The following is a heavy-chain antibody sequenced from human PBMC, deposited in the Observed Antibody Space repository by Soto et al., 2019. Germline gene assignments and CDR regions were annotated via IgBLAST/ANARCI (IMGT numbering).Heavy chain of an antibody. Sequence: SVKVSCKASGGTFSSYAISWVRQAPGQGLEWMGGIIPIFGTANYAQKFQGRVTMTEDTSTDTAYMELSSLRSEDTAVYYCATGLGIVVPAAGYGMDVWGQGTTVTVSS. D-gene: IGHD2-2*01. CDR3: ATGLGIVVPAAGYGMDV. J-gene: IGHJ6*02. V-gene: IGHV1-69*06. CDR2: IIPIFGTA. CDR1: GGTFSSYA.